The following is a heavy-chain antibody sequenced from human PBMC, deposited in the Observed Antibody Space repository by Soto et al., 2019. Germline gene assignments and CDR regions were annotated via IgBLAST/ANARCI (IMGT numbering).Heavy chain of an antibody. D-gene: IGHD6-13*01. V-gene: IGHV3-23*01. CDR2: ISGSGGST. Sequence: GGSLRLSCAASGFTFSSYAMSWVRQAPGKGLEWVSAISGSGGSTYYADSVKGRFTISRDNSKNTLYLQMNSLRAEDTAVYYCATVGGSSWRFDYWGQGTLVTVSS. CDR1: GFTFSSYA. CDR3: ATVGGSSWRFDY. J-gene: IGHJ4*02.